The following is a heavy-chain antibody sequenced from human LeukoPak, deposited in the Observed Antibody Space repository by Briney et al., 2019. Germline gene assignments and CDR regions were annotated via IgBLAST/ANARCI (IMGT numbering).Heavy chain of an antibody. D-gene: IGHD3-22*01. V-gene: IGHV3-30-3*01. Sequence: GGSLRLSCAASGFTFSSYGMHWVRQAPGKGLEWVAVISYDGSNKYYADSVKGRFTISRDNSKNTLYLQMNSLRAEDTAVYYCARDREDYYDSSGTFDYWGQGTLVTVSS. CDR3: ARDREDYYDSSGTFDY. J-gene: IGHJ4*02. CDR2: ISYDGSNK. CDR1: GFTFSSYG.